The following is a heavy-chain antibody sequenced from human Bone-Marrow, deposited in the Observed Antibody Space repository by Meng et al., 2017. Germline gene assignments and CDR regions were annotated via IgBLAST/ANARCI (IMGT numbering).Heavy chain of an antibody. CDR1: GFTFSSYW. CDR2: INSDGSST. Sequence: GGSLRLSCAASGFTFSSYWMHWVRQAPGKGLVWVSRINSDGSSTSYADSVKGRFTISRDNAKNTLYLQMNGLRAEDTAVYYYARDPNHCSSTSCYDNYYYYYGMDVWGQGTMVTVSS. V-gene: IGHV3-74*01. CDR3: ARDPNHCSSTSCYDNYYYYYGMDV. J-gene: IGHJ6*02. D-gene: IGHD2-2*01.